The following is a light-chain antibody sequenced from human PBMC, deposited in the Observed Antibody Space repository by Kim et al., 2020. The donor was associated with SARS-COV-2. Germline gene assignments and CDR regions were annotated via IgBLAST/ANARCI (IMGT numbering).Light chain of an antibody. Sequence: SPGQSITISCTGISRDVGNYNLVSWYQQHPGKAPKLMIYEGSKRPSGVSNRFSASKSGNTASLTISGLQAEDEGDYYCCSYATNYVFGTGTKVTVL. CDR3: CSYATNYV. V-gene: IGLV2-23*01. J-gene: IGLJ1*01. CDR1: SRDVGNYNL. CDR2: EGS.